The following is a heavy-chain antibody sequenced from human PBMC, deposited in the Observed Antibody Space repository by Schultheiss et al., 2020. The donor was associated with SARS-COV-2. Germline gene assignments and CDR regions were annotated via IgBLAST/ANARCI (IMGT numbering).Heavy chain of an antibody. D-gene: IGHD3-3*01. Sequence: GGSLRLSCAASGFTFSDYYMSWIRQAPGKGLEWVAVISYDGSNKYYADSVSGRFTISKDNSENMLYLQMNSLRAEDTAVYYCARVGTDFRSGYSYGMDVWGQGTTVTVSS. V-gene: IGHV3-30*03. CDR1: GFTFSDYY. CDR3: ARVGTDFRSGYSYGMDV. J-gene: IGHJ6*02. CDR2: ISYDGSNK.